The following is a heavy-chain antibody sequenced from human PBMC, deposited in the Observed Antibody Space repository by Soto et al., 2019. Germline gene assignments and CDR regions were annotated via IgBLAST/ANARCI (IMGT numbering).Heavy chain of an antibody. J-gene: IGHJ3*02. CDR3: ARIEYYYDSSGYSPDAFDI. V-gene: IGHV1-18*01. D-gene: IGHD3-22*01. Sequence: ASVKVSCKASGYTFTSYGISWVRQAPGQGLEWMGWISAYNGNTNYAQKLQGRVTMTTDTSTSTAYMELRSLRSDDTAVYYCARIEYYYDSSGYSPDAFDIWGQGTMVTVSS. CDR1: GYTFTSYG. CDR2: ISAYNGNT.